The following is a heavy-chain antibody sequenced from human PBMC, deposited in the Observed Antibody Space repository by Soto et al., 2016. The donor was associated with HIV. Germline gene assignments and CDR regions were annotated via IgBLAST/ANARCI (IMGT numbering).Heavy chain of an antibody. J-gene: IGHJ3*02. CDR1: GFTFSSYA. Sequence: EVQLLESGGGLVQPGGSLRLSCAASGFTFSSYAMSWVRQAPGKGLEWVSAISGSGGSTYYADSVKGRFTISRDNSKNTLYLQMNSLRAEDTAVYYCAKAYCGGDCYSGAFDIWGQGTMVTVSS. D-gene: IGHD2-21*02. CDR3: AKAYCGGDCYSGAFDI. CDR2: ISGSGGST. V-gene: IGHV3-23*01.